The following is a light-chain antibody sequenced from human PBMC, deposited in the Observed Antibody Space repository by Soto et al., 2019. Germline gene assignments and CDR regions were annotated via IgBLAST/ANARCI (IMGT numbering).Light chain of an antibody. CDR2: KAS. CDR1: QSISSW. Sequence: DIQMTQSPSTLSASVGDRVTITCRASQSISSWLAWYQQKPGKAPKLLIYKASSLESGVPSRFSGSGSGTEFTLTFSRLQPDDFATYYCQQYNSYSTFGEGTKV. J-gene: IGKJ1*01. CDR3: QQYNSYST. V-gene: IGKV1-5*03.